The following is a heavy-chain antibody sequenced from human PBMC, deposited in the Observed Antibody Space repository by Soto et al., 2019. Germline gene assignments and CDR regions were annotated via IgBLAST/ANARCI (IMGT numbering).Heavy chain of an antibody. D-gene: IGHD6-6*01. V-gene: IGHV1-3*01. CDR1: GYTFTSYA. CDR2: INAGNGNT. Sequence: ASVKVSCKXSGYTFTSYAMHWVRQAPGQRLEWMGWINAGNGNTKYSQKFQGRVTITRDTSASTAYMELSSLRSEDTAVYYCASGLPGSSGIYYYYGMDVWGQGTTVTVSS. J-gene: IGHJ6*02. CDR3: ASGLPGSSGIYYYYGMDV.